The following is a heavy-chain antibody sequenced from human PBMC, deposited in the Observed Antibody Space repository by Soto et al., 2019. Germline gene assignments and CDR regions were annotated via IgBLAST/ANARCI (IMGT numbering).Heavy chain of an antibody. CDR1: GASMSTFY. Sequence: QVQLQESGPGLVKPSETLSLTCIVSGASMSTFYWTWIRQPPGKGLEWIGYIHHTGSTNSNPSLKSRVTISGDTSNNQFSLRLSSVTAADTAVYYCARAPSPKSCSWYLFEYWGQGTLVTVSS. CDR2: IHHTGST. D-gene: IGHD6-13*01. V-gene: IGHV4-59*01. J-gene: IGHJ4*02. CDR3: ARAPSPKSCSWYLFEY.